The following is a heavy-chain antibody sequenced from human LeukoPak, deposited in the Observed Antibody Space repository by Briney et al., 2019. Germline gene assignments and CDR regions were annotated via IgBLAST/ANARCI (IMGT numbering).Heavy chain of an antibody. CDR2: ISSSSSYI. CDR3: ARDLTEDSSGYAYFDY. V-gene: IGHV3-21*01. J-gene: IGHJ4*02. Sequence: PGGSLRLSCAASGFTFSSYSMNWVRQAPGKGLEWVSSISSSSSYIYYADSVKGRFTISRDNAKNSLYLQMNSLRAEDTAVYYCARDLTEDSSGYAYFDYWGQGTLVTVSS. D-gene: IGHD3-22*01. CDR1: GFTFSSYS.